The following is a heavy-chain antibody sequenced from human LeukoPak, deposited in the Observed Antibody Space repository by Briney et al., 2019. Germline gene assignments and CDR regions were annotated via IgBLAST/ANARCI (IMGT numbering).Heavy chain of an antibody. CDR3: ARDVGGTALFDL. CDR2: ISAGAENT. D-gene: IGHD1-26*01. Sequence: GGSLRLSCAASGFTFRNYWMSWVRQAPGKGLEWVSTISAGAENTHYADSMRDRFTISRDNFRDTLYLQMNNLRAEDTAIYYCARDVGGTALFDLWGQGTLVTVSS. J-gene: IGHJ4*02. V-gene: IGHV3-23*01. CDR1: GFTFRNYW.